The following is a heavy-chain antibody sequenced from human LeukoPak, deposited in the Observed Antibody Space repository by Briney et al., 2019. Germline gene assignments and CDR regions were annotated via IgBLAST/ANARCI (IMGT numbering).Heavy chain of an antibody. D-gene: IGHD5-12*01. J-gene: IGHJ4*02. CDR3: AKDPGYATYYFDY. Sequence: GGSLRLSCAASGFIFDDYTMHWVCQAPGKGLEWVSLISGDGGSTYYAESVKGRFTISRDNSKNSLYLQMNSLRTEDTAFYYCAKDPGYATYYFDYWGQGTLVTVSS. CDR2: ISGDGGST. V-gene: IGHV3-43*02. CDR1: GFIFDDYT.